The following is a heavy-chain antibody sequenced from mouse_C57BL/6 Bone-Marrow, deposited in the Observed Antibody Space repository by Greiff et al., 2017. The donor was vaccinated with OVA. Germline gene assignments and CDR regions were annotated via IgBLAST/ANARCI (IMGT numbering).Heavy chain of an antibody. CDR3: ARGDYYGSDY. D-gene: IGHD1-1*01. CDR2: INPYNGDT. Sequence: EVKLMESGPELVKPGDSVKISCKASGYSFTGYFMNWVMQSHGKSLEWIGHINPYNGDTFYNQKFKGKATLTVDKSSSTAHMELRSLTSEDSAVYYCARGDYYGSDYWGQGTTLTVSS. V-gene: IGHV1-20*01. CDR1: GYSFTGYF. J-gene: IGHJ2*01.